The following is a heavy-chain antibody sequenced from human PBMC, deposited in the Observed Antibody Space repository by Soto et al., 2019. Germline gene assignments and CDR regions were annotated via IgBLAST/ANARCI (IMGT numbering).Heavy chain of an antibody. CDR2: IYYSGST. CDR3: ARAGGYYGSGASWYFDL. CDR1: GGSISSGGYY. D-gene: IGHD3-10*01. Sequence: QVQLQESGPGLVKPSQTLSLTCTVSGGSISSGGYYWSWLRQHPGKGLEWIGYIYYSGSTYYNPSLKRRVTISVDTSKNLFSLKLSSVTAADTAVYYCARAGGYYGSGASWYFDLWGRGTLVTVSS. V-gene: IGHV4-31*03. J-gene: IGHJ2*01.